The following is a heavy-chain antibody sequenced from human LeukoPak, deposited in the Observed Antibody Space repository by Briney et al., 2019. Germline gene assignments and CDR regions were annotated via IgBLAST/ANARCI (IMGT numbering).Heavy chain of an antibody. CDR2: TYYRSKWYN. CDR3: ARASVVPAPPDYYYYYMDV. CDR1: GDSVCSNSAD. D-gene: IGHD2-2*01. Sequence: SQTLSLTCAISGDSVCSNSADWNWIRQSPSRGLEWLGRTYYRSKWYNDYAVSVKSRITINPDTSKNQFSLQLNSVTPEDTAVYYCARASVVPAPPDYYYYYMDVWGKGTTVTVSS. V-gene: IGHV6-1*01. J-gene: IGHJ6*03.